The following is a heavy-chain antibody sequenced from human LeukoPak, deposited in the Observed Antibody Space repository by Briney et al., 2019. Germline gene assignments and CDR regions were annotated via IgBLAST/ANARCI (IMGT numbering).Heavy chain of an antibody. J-gene: IGHJ6*03. V-gene: IGHV1-69*04. CDR1: GGTFSSYT. Sequence: SVKVSCKASGGTFSSYTISWVRQAPGQGLEWMGRIIPILGIANYAQKFQGRVTITADKSTSTAYMELSSLRSEDTAVYYCARDFPTCCSSTSCYLRPYYYYYMDVWGKGTTVTVSS. D-gene: IGHD2-2*01. CDR3: ARDFPTCCSSTSCYLRPYYYYYMDV. CDR2: IIPILGIA.